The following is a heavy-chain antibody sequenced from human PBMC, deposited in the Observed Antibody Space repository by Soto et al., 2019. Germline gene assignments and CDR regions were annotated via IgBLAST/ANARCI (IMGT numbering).Heavy chain of an antibody. CDR3: ARIIGGGIDY. Sequence: SGRTLANPTRPLTLTCTFSGFSLSTSGMCVSWIRQPPGKALEWLALIDWDDDKYYSTSLKTRLTISKDTSKNQVVLTMPNMDPVDTATYCCARIIGGGIDYWGQGTLVTVSS. CDR2: IDWDDDK. J-gene: IGHJ4*02. V-gene: IGHV2-70*01. CDR1: GFSLSTSGMC. D-gene: IGHD3-10*01.